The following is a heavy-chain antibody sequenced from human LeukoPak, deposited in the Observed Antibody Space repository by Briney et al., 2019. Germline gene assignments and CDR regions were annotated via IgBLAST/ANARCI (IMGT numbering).Heavy chain of an antibody. CDR1: GFTFSSYA. J-gene: IGHJ5*02. CDR2: ISGSGGST. CDR3: TTDYYDFWSGYSNWFDP. D-gene: IGHD3-3*01. V-gene: IGHV3-23*01. Sequence: GGSLRLSCAASGFTFSSYAMSWVRQAPGKGLEWVSAISGSGGSTYYADSVKGRFTISRDNSKNTLYLQMNSLRAEDTAVYYCTTDYYDFWSGYSNWFDPWGQGTLVTVSS.